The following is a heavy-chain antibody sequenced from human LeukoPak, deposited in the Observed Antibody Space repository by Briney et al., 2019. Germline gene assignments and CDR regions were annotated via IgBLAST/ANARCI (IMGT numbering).Heavy chain of an antibody. CDR2: INHSGST. CDR1: GGPFSGYY. J-gene: IGHJ5*02. CDR3: ARVLSWFDP. Sequence: PSETLSLTCAVYGGPFSGYYWSWIRQPPGKGLEWIGEINHSGSTNYNPSLKSRVTISVDTSKNQFSLKLSSVTAADTAVYYCARVLSWFDPWGQGTLVTVSS. D-gene: IGHD3-16*02. V-gene: IGHV4-34*01.